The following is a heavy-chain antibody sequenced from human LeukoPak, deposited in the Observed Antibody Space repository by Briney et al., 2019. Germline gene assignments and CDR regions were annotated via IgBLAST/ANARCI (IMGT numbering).Heavy chain of an antibody. V-gene: IGHV1-24*01. Sequence: ASVKVSCKVSGYTLTELSMHWVRQAPGKGLEWMGGFDPEDGETIYAQKFQGRVTMTEDTSTDTAYMELSRLRSDDTAVYYCARDHSVVVPAAINYYYGMDVWGQGTTVTVSS. CDR3: ARDHSVVVPAAINYYYGMDV. CDR1: GYTLTELS. CDR2: FDPEDGET. D-gene: IGHD2-2*02. J-gene: IGHJ6*02.